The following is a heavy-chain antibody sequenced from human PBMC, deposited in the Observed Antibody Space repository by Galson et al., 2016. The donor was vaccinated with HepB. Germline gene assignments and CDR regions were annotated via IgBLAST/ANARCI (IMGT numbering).Heavy chain of an antibody. J-gene: IGHJ2*01. CDR3: ARTTPCSHGYSYGGYFYL. CDR2: IDWEDDK. V-gene: IGHV2-70*01. Sequence: PALVKPTQTLTLTCTISGISLSTSGMCVTWIRQPPGKALEWLALIDWEDDKYYRTSLKTRLSITKDTSKNQVVLTMTNMDPVDTATYYCARTTPCSHGYSYGGYFYLWGRGTLVTVSA. CDR1: GISLSTSGMC. D-gene: IGHD5-24*01.